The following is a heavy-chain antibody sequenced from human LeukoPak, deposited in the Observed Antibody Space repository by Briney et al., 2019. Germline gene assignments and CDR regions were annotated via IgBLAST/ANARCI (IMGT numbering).Heavy chain of an antibody. J-gene: IGHJ4*02. Sequence: GGSLRLSCAASGFTFDDYGMSWVRQAPGKGLEWVSGINWNGGSTGYADSVKGRITISRDNAKNSLYLQMNSLRAEDTALYYCARGSCSSTSCSLGDYWGQGTLVTVSS. V-gene: IGHV3-20*04. CDR2: INWNGGST. D-gene: IGHD2-2*01. CDR3: ARGSCSSTSCSLGDY. CDR1: GFTFDDYG.